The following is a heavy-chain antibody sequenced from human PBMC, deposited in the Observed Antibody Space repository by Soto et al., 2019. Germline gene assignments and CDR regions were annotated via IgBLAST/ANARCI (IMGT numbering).Heavy chain of an antibody. CDR2: IYYTGNT. V-gene: IGHV4-59*12. J-gene: IGHJ4*02. Sequence: SETLSLTCTVSGTSITNNYWTWIRQPPGQGLESIGYIYYTGNTNSNPSLKSRATISVDTSKNQFSLKLSSVTAADTAVYYCARRNYDILTGYGYFDYWGQGTLVTVSS. CDR1: GTSITNNY. D-gene: IGHD3-9*01. CDR3: ARRNYDILTGYGYFDY.